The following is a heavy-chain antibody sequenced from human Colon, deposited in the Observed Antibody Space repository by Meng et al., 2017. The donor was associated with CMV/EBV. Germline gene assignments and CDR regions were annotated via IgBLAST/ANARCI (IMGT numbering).Heavy chain of an antibody. CDR2: ISRSGDII. V-gene: IGHV3-48*03. D-gene: IGHD2-2*02. CDR3: ARIMFCSDTSCYSHYGMDV. CDR1: GFSFSNYE. Sequence: GESLRLSCAASGFSFSNYEVNWVRQAPGKGLEWVAYISRSGDIIYYADSVKGRFTVSRDNANNSLFVQMNSLRGEDTGVYYCARIMFCSDTSCYSHYGMDVWGQGTTVTVSS. J-gene: IGHJ6*02.